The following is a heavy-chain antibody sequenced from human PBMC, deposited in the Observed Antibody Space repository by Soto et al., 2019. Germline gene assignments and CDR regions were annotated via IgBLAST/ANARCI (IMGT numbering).Heavy chain of an antibody. V-gene: IGHV4-61*01. Sequence: QVQLQESGPGLVKPSATLSLTCTVSGGSVSSGSYYWSWIRQPPGKGLEWIGYIYYSGSTNYNPSLKSRVTISVATSKTQCSLKLSSVTAADPAVYYCARDGLPPHGPLIYGGQGTLVTVSA. CDR2: IYYSGST. J-gene: IGHJ4*02. CDR1: GGSVSSGSYY. CDR3: ARDGLPPHGPLIY. D-gene: IGHD2-8*01.